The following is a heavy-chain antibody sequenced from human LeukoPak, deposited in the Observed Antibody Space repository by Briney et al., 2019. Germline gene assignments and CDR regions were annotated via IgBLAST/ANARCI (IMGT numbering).Heavy chain of an antibody. Sequence: SETLSLTCAVYGGSFSGYYWSWIRQPPGKGLEWIGEINHSGSTNYNPSLKSRVTISVDTSKNQFSLKLSSVTAADTAVYYCARDDYGPYYYYGMDVWGQGTTVTVSS. CDR1: GGSFSGYY. CDR2: INHSGST. CDR3: ARDDYGPYYYYGMDV. D-gene: IGHD4-17*01. V-gene: IGHV4-34*01. J-gene: IGHJ6*02.